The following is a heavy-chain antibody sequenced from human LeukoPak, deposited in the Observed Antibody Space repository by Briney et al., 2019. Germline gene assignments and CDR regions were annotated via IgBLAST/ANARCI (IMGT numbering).Heavy chain of an antibody. Sequence: PSETLSLTCAVYGGSFSGYYWSWIRQPPGKGLEWIGEINHSGSTNYNPSLKSRVTISVDTSKNQFSLKLSSVTAADTAVYYCARGGQVGHFDYWGQGTLVTVSS. CDR2: INHSGST. V-gene: IGHV4-34*01. CDR3: ARGGQVGHFDY. CDR1: GGSFSGYY. J-gene: IGHJ4*02. D-gene: IGHD1-26*01.